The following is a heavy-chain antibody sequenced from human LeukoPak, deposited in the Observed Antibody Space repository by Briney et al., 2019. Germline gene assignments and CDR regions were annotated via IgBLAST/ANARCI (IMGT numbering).Heavy chain of an antibody. Sequence: GESLKISCKGSGYSFTSYWIGWVRQMPGKGLEWRGIIYPGDSDTRYSPSFQGQVTISADKSISTAYLQWSSLKASDTAMYYCARGFGELLSLDNWFDPWGQGTLVTVSS. D-gene: IGHD3-10*01. CDR2: IYPGDSDT. V-gene: IGHV5-51*01. CDR3: ARGFGELLSLDNWFDP. J-gene: IGHJ5*02. CDR1: GYSFTSYW.